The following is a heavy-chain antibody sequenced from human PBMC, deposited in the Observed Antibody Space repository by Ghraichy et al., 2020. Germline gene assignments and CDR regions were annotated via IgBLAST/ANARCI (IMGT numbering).Heavy chain of an antibody. CDR1: GGSITGGGYS. Sequence: SETLSLTCTVSGGSITGGGYSWSWVRQPPGKGLEWIGYVYFSGSTYYNPSLKSRIDISVDTSKNQFSLNLTSLTAAYTAVYFCARVATMFRGALDYWGRGTLVTVSS. CDR3: ARVATMFRGALDY. J-gene: IGHJ4*02. V-gene: IGHV4-30-4*07. CDR2: VYFSGST. D-gene: IGHD3-10*01.